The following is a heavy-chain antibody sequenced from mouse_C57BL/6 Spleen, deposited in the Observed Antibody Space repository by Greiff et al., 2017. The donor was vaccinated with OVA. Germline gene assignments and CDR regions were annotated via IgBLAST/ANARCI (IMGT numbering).Heavy chain of an antibody. J-gene: IGHJ2*01. CDR3: ARGNGDYFDY. Sequence: EVQLQESGGDLVKPGGSLKLSCAASGFTFSSSGMSWVRQTPDKRLEWVATISSGGSYTYYPDSVKGRFTISRDNAKNTLYLQMSSLKSEDTAMYYCARGNGDYFDYWGQGTTLTVSS. CDR1: GFTFSSSG. V-gene: IGHV5-6*01. CDR2: ISSGGSYT.